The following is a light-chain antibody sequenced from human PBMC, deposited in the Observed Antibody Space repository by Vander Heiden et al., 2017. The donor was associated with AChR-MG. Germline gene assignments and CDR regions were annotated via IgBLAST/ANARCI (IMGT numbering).Light chain of an antibody. Sequence: DIQMTQSPSSLSASVGDRVTITCQASQDISNYLNWYQQKPGKAPRLLIYDASNLETGVPSRFSGSGSATDFTFTISSLQAEDIATYSCQQYDNVPFTFGPGTKVNIK. J-gene: IGKJ3*01. CDR1: QDISNY. V-gene: IGKV1-33*01. CDR2: DAS. CDR3: QQYDNVPFT.